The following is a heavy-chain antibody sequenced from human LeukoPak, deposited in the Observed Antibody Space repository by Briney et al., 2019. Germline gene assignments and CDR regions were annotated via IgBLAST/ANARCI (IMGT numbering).Heavy chain of an antibody. V-gene: IGHV3-9*01. CDR3: AKDSRGYSRGGFDY. CDR2: ISWNSGSI. J-gene: IGHJ4*02. Sequence: PGGSLRLSCAASGFTFDDYAMHWVRQAPGKGLEWVSGISWNSGSIGYADSVKGRFTISRDNAKNSLYLQMNSLRAEDTALYYCAKDSRGYSRGGFDYWGQGTLVTVSS. CDR1: GFTFDDYA. D-gene: IGHD5-18*01.